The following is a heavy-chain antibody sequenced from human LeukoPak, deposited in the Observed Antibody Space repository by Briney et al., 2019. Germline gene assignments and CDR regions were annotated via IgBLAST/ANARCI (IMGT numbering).Heavy chain of an antibody. CDR2: ISAYNGNT. V-gene: IGHV1-18*01. CDR3: AREPPGSYQGAFDI. CDR1: GYTFTSYG. D-gene: IGHD3-10*01. J-gene: IGHJ3*02. Sequence: ASVKVSCKASGYTFTSYGISWVRQAPGQGREWMGWISAYNGNTNYAQKLQGRVTMTTDTSTCTAYMELRSLRSDDTAVYYCAREPPGSYQGAFDIWGQGTMVTVSS.